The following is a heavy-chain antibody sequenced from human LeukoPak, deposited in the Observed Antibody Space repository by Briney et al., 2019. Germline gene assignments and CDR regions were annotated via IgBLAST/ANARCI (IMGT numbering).Heavy chain of an antibody. J-gene: IGHJ5*02. V-gene: IGHV3-7*01. CDR3: ARPAHYYGSGSSLNWFDP. D-gene: IGHD3-10*01. CDR2: IKQDGSEK. CDR1: GFTFSSYW. Sequence: GGPLRLSCAASGFTFSSYWMSWVRQSPGKGLEWVANIKQDGSEKYYVDSVKGRFTISRDNAKNSLYLQMNSLRAEDTAVYYCARPAHYYGSGSSLNWFDPWGQGTLVTVSS.